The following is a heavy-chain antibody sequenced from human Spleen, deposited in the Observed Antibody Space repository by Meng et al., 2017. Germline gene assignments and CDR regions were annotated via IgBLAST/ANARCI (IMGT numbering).Heavy chain of an antibody. CDR2: IDSGGTT. D-gene: IGHD6-13*01. CDR3: ARSFIAAAGGGY. CDR1: GFTVSNNY. Sequence: EVQLVESGGGLVQPGGPLRLSCSASGFTVSNNYMSWVRQAPGKGLEWVAYIDSGGTTFYADSVKGRFIISRDNSKNTLSLQMNSLRAEETAVYYCARSFIAAAGGGYWGQGTLVTVSS. V-gene: IGHV3-66*01. J-gene: IGHJ4*02.